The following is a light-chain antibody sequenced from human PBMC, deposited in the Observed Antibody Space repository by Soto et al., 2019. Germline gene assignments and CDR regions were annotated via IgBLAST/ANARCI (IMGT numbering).Light chain of an antibody. CDR3: WLSYRGARV. J-gene: IGLJ3*02. CDR2: DTS. V-gene: IGLV7-46*01. CDR1: TGAVTSGHY. Sequence: QAVVTQEPSLTVSPGGTVTLTCGSSTGAVTSGHYPYWFQQKPGQAPRTLIYDTSNTHSWTPARFSGSLLGGKAALTLSGAQHEDEAEYSCWLSYRGARVFGGGTKVTVL.